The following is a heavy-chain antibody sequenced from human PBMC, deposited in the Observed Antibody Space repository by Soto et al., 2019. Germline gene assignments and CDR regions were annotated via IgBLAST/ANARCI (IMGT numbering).Heavy chain of an antibody. CDR3: ARGDREDTAVVIGVRPGEYGVDV. V-gene: IGHV3-30*04. J-gene: IGHJ6*02. D-gene: IGHD2-15*01. CDR1: GFTFSNYA. CDR2: ISYNGGNR. Sequence: ESGGGVVQPGRSLRLSCAASGFTFSNYAMHWVRQAPGKGLECVAVISYNGGNRLYRDYVKGRFTISRDNSKNTVHLQIDSLRYEDAAVYYCARGDREDTAVVIGVRPGEYGVDVWGQGTTVTVSS.